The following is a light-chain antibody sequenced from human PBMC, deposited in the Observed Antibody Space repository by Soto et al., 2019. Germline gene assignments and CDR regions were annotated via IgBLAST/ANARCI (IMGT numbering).Light chain of an antibody. V-gene: IGKV1-39*01. CDR3: QQSFSTPRT. CDR2: GAS. Sequence: DIQMTQSPSPLSASVGDRVTITCRASQTISTYLNWYQQKPGKAPKLLIYGASSLQSGVPSRFSGSGSGTDFTLTISSLQHEDFATYYCQQSFSTPRTLGQGTKVDIK. J-gene: IGKJ1*01. CDR1: QTISTY.